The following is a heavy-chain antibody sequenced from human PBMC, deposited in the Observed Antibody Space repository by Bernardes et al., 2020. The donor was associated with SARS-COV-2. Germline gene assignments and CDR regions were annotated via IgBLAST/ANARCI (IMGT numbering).Heavy chain of an antibody. CDR3: ARSPPGVGRLSLFGALIGPDSYFYMDV. CDR1: GYMFKMYG. J-gene: IGHJ6*03. V-gene: IGHV1-18*04. CDR2: ISAYNGKT. D-gene: IGHD3-3*01. Sequence: ASVKVSCKASGYMFKMYGISWVRQAPGQGLEWVGWISAYNGKTNFAQKLQGRVTMTTDTSTSTAYMEMRGLRSDDTAVYYCARSPPGVGRLSLFGALIGPDSYFYMDVWGQGTTVTVS.